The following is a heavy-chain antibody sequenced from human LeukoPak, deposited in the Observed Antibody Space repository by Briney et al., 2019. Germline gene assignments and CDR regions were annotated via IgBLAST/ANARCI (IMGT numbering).Heavy chain of an antibody. CDR1: GGSISSYY. CDR3: ARDPTERGYRSSIWGY. Sequence: SETLSLTCTVSGGSISSYYWSWIRQPPGKGLEWIGYIYYSGSTNYNPSLKSRVTISVDTSKNQFSLKLSSVTAADTAVYYCARDPTERGYRSSIWGYWGQGTLVTVSS. CDR2: IYYSGST. J-gene: IGHJ4*02. D-gene: IGHD5-18*01. V-gene: IGHV4-59*01.